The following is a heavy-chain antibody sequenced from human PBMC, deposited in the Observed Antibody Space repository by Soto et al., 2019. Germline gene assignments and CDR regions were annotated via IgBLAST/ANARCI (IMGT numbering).Heavy chain of an antibody. V-gene: IGHV4-31*03. CDR3: AREWSGGRRDGNPDKYYGMDV. CDR2: IYYSGDT. CDR1: GGSISSGSFY. J-gene: IGHJ6*02. Sequence: QVQLQESGPGLVKPSQPLSLTCTVSGGSISSGSFYWTWIRQHPGKGLEFIGYIYYSGDTYYNPSVRSRMIISLDTSKNRFSLRLNSVTAADTAVYYCAREWSGGRRDGNPDKYYGMDVWVQGTKVTVSS. D-gene: IGHD2-15*01.